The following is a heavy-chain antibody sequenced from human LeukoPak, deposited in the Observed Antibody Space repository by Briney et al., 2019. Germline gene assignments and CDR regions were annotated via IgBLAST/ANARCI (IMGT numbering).Heavy chain of an antibody. J-gene: IGHJ6*02. D-gene: IGHD4-17*01. CDR2: IYSGGST. Sequence: GGSLRLSCAASGFTVSSNYMSWVRQAPGKGLEWVSVIYSGGSTYYADSVKGRFTISRDNSKNTLYLQMNSLRAEDTAVYYCATSTTVTPYYYYGMDVWGQGTTVTVSS. V-gene: IGHV3-53*01. CDR3: ATSTTVTPYYYYGMDV. CDR1: GFTVSSNY.